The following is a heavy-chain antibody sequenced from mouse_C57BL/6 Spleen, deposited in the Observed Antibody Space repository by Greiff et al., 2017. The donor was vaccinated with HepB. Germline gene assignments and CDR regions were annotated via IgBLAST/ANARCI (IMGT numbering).Heavy chain of an antibody. Sequence: QVQLKESGPELVKPGASVKISCKASGYAFSSSWMNWVKQRPGKGLEWIGRIYPGDGDTNYNGKFKGKATLTADKSSSTAYMQLSSLTSEDSAVYFCAREGDYYGSSYGYYFDYWGQGTTLTVSS. J-gene: IGHJ2*01. CDR3: AREGDYYGSSYGYYFDY. V-gene: IGHV1-82*01. CDR1: GYAFSSSW. CDR2: IYPGDGDT. D-gene: IGHD1-1*01.